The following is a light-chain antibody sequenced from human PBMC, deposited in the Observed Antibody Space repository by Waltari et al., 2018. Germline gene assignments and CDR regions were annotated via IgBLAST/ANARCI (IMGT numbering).Light chain of an antibody. V-gene: IGLV3-10*01. CDR3: YSSDSTGLRV. CDR1: ELPTTY. J-gene: IGLJ1*01. Sequence: SYELTPPPPVSVSPGQTARITCSGHELPTTYTYWFQQKSGQAPRLVIYEDHKRPSGIPERFSGSSSGTVATLTITGAQVDDEADYYCYSSDSTGLRVFGGGTTVVVL. CDR2: EDH.